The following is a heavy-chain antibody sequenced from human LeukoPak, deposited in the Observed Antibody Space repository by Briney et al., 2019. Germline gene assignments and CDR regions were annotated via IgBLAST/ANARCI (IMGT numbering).Heavy chain of an antibody. V-gene: IGHV4-59*01. Sequence: SETLSLTCTVSGGSISSYYWSWIRQPPGKGLEGIGYIYYSGSTNYNPSLKSRVTISVDTSKNQFSLKLSSVTAADTAVYYCATGSLRSAYYFDYWGQGTLVTVSS. CDR2: IYYSGST. CDR3: ATGSLRSAYYFDY. CDR1: GGSISSYY. J-gene: IGHJ4*02. D-gene: IGHD3-10*01.